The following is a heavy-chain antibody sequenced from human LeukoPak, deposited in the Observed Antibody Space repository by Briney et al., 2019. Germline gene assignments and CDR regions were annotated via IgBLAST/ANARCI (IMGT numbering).Heavy chain of an antibody. CDR1: GGSISSSSSNC. J-gene: IGHJ4*02. CDR3: ARGRGYCSSTSCSFDY. Sequence: PSETLSLTCAVSGGSISSSSSNCWTWVRQPPGKGLEWIGEINHSGSTNYNPSLKSRVTISVDTSKNQFSLKLSSVTAADTAVYYCARGRGYCSSTSCSFDYWGQGTLVTVSS. D-gene: IGHD2-2*01. V-gene: IGHV4-4*02. CDR2: INHSGST.